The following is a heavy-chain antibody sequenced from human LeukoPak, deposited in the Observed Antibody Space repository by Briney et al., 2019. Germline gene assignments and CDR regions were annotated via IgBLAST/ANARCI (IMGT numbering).Heavy chain of an antibody. CDR3: TRDEYGVGSNFFDY. V-gene: IGHV3-49*03. J-gene: IGHJ4*02. CDR1: GFNFGDYA. D-gene: IGHD4-17*01. Sequence: QPGGSLRLSCPTSGFNFGDYAMSWFRQAPEKGLEGVGFITNKAFGGTAEYAASVKGRFTISRDDSRSIAYLQMDNLRTEDTGVYYCTRDEYGVGSNFFDYWGQGTLVTVST. CDR2: ITNKAFGGTA.